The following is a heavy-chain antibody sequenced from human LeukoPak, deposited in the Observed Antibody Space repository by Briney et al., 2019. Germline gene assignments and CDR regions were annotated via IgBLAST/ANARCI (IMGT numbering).Heavy chain of an antibody. V-gene: IGHV4-34*01. CDR2: INHSGST. J-gene: IGHJ3*02. D-gene: IGHD2-2*01. Sequence: SETLSLTCAVYGGSFSGYYWSWIRQPPGKGLEWIGEINHSGSTNYNPSLKSRVTISVDTSKNQFSLKLSSVTAADTAVYYCARGRGRMVPPLRAFDIWGQGTMVTVS. CDR3: ARGRGRMVPPLRAFDI. CDR1: GGSFSGYY.